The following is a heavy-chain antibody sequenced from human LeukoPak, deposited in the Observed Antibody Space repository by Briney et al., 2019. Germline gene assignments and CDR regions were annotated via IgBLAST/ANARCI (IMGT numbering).Heavy chain of an antibody. V-gene: IGHV3-7*01. CDR3: AIWTSVNY. CDR2: MSPTGSHI. D-gene: IGHD1-1*01. CDR1: QFTFNASW. Sequence: GGSLRLSCAASQFTFNASWMNWVRQAPGKGLEWIANMSPTGSHIRYVDSVKGRFTISKDNPRTSLYLDMHSLRAEDTAIYYCAIWTSVNYWGQGTLVAVSS. J-gene: IGHJ4*02.